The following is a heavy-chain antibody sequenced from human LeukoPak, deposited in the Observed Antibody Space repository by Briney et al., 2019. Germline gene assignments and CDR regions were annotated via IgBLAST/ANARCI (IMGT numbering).Heavy chain of an antibody. CDR3: ARVGGWGYYYDGSGYYEGFDY. J-gene: IGHJ4*02. D-gene: IGHD3-22*01. V-gene: IGHV1-18*01. CDR1: GYTFTSYG. CDR2: ISAYNGNT. Sequence: ASVKVSCKASGYTFTSYGINWVRQAPGQGLEWMGWISAYNGNTNYAQKLQGRVTMTTDTSTSTAYMELRSLRSDDTAVYYCARVGGWGYYYDGSGYYEGFDYWGQGTLVTVSS.